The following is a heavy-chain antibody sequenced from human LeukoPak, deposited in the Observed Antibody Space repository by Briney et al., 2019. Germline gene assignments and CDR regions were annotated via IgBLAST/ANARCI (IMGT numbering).Heavy chain of an antibody. Sequence: ASVKVSCKASGYTFTGYYMHWVRQAPGQGLEWMGWINPNSGSTNYAQKFQGRVTMTRDTSISTAYMELSRLRSDDTAVYYCAREDFRILTHYYYGMDVWGQGTTVTVSS. V-gene: IGHV1-2*02. CDR3: AREDFRILTHYYYGMDV. CDR2: INPNSGST. D-gene: IGHD3/OR15-3a*01. CDR1: GYTFTGYY. J-gene: IGHJ6*02.